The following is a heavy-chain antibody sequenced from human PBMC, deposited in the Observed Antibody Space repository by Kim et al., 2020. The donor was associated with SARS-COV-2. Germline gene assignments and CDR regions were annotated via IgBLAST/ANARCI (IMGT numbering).Heavy chain of an antibody. Sequence: ETLSLTCAVYGGSFSGYYWSWIRQPPGKGLEWIGEINHSGSTNYNPSLKSRVTISVDTSKNQFSLKLSSVTAADTAVYYCARGAYSSSWYGVRSWFDPWGQGTLVTVSS. J-gene: IGHJ5*02. CDR1: GGSFSGYY. CDR3: ARGAYSSSWYGVRSWFDP. CDR2: INHSGST. V-gene: IGHV4-34*01. D-gene: IGHD6-13*01.